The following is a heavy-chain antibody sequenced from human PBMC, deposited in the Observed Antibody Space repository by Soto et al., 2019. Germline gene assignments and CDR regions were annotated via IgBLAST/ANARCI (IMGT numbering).Heavy chain of an antibody. Sequence: EVQLVESGGGLVQPGRSLRLSCAASGFTFDDDAMHWVRQAPGKGLEWVSGSSWNSGTIVYADSVKGRFTISRDNAKNSLSLQMNSLRGEDTALYYCAKDMRGGSSSSRYYYGLDVWGQGTTVTVSS. CDR2: SSWNSGTI. CDR3: AKDMRGGSSSSRYYYGLDV. V-gene: IGHV3-9*01. J-gene: IGHJ6*02. D-gene: IGHD6-13*01. CDR1: GFTFDDDA.